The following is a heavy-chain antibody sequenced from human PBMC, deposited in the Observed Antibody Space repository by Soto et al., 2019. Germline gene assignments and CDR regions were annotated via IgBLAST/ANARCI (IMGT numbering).Heavy chain of an antibody. V-gene: IGHV1-24*01. CDR3: ATAEQDVLRFLEWSRFDY. D-gene: IGHD3-3*01. J-gene: IGHJ4*02. CDR1: GYTLTELS. CDR2: FDPEDGET. Sequence: ASVKVSCKVSGYTLTELSMHWVRQAPGKGLEWMGGFDPEDGETIYAQKFQGRVTMTEDTSTDTAYMELSSLRSEDTAVYYCATAEQDVLRFLEWSRFDYWGQGTLVTVSS.